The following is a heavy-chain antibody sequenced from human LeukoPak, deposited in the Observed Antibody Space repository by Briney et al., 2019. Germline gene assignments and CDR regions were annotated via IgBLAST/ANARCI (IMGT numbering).Heavy chain of an antibody. Sequence: GRSLRLSCAASGFTFDDYAMHWVRQAPGKGLEWVSGISWNGGNIGYADSVKGRFTISRDNAKNSLYLQMNSLRAEDTAFYYCAKGYCSSTSCYEGDYWGQGTLVTVSS. CDR1: GFTFDDYA. CDR2: ISWNGGNI. CDR3: AKGYCSSTSCYEGDY. D-gene: IGHD2-2*01. V-gene: IGHV3-9*01. J-gene: IGHJ4*02.